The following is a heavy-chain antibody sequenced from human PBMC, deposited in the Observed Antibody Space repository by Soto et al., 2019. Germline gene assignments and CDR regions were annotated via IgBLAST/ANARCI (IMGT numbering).Heavy chain of an antibody. V-gene: IGHV1-8*01. J-gene: IGHJ5*02. CDR1: GYTFITYD. CDR2: VNPDCGKT. CDR3: ARGNWFDP. Sequence: QVQLVQSGAEVKKPGASVKVSCKASGYTFITYDINWVRQATGKGLEWVGWVNPDCGKTDYARKTQGRVTMTSNTSISTVYMELSVLRSEDTAVYYCARGNWFDPWGQGTLVTVSS.